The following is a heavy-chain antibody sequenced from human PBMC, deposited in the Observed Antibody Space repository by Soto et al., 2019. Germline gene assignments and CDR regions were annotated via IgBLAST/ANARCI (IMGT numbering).Heavy chain of an antibody. CDR1: GYSFTSHY. D-gene: IGHD3-22*01. V-gene: IGHV1-18*04. Sequence: ASVKVSCKAIGYSFTSHYMHWVRQAPGQGLEWLGTINTDNGNTNYAQNLQGRVIMTTDTSTSTAYMELRSLTSDDTAIYYCTRDFSMVVVAPGYWGQG. CDR2: INTDNGNT. CDR3: TRDFSMVVVAPGY. J-gene: IGHJ4*02.